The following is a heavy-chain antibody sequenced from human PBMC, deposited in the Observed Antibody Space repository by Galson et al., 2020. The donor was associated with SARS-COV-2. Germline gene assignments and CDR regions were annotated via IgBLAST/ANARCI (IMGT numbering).Heavy chain of an antibody. Sequence: HGESLKISCKGSGYSFTSYWIGWVRQMPGKGLEWMGIIYPGDSDTRYSPSFQGQVTISADKSISTAYLQWSSLKASDTAMYYCARHSPLQIPGDNWFDPWGQGTLVTVSS. CDR1: GYSFTSYW. D-gene: IGHD3-10*01. CDR3: ARHSPLQIPGDNWFDP. CDR2: IYPGDSDT. V-gene: IGHV5-51*01. J-gene: IGHJ5*02.